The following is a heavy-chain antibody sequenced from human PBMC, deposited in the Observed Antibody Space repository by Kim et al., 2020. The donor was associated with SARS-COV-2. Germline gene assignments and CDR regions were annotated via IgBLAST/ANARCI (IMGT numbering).Heavy chain of an antibody. J-gene: IGHJ6*03. CDR1: GFTVSSNY. CDR3: ASTAGRYSYGFPYYYYMDV. V-gene: IGHV3-66*01. Sequence: GGSLRLSCAASGFTVSSNYMSWVRQAPGKGLEWVSVIYSGGSTYYADSVKGRFTISRDNSKNTLYLQMNSLRAEDTAVYYCASTAGRYSYGFPYYYYMDVWGKGTTVTVSS. D-gene: IGHD5-18*01. CDR2: IYSGGST.